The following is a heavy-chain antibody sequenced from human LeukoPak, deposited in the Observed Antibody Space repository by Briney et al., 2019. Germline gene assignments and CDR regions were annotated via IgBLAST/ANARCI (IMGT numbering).Heavy chain of an antibody. J-gene: IGHJ6*03. CDR3: ARAAYQGIAAAYYMDV. Sequence: SETLSLTCTVSGYSISSGYYWGWIRQPPGKGLEWIGYIYYSGSTNYNPSLKSRVTISVDTSKNQFSLKLSSVTAADTAVYYCARAAYQGIAAAYYMDVWGKGTTVTISS. CDR1: GYSISSGYY. CDR2: IYYSGST. D-gene: IGHD6-13*01. V-gene: IGHV4-61*01.